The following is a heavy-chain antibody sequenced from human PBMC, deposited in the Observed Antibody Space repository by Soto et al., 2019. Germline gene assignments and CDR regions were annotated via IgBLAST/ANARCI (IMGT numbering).Heavy chain of an antibody. D-gene: IGHD1-26*01. J-gene: IGHJ2*01. Sequence: EVQLLDSGGGLVQPGGSLRLSFAASGFTFSCCAMSWVRQAPGKGLEWVSTIHGDGDYMQYTDSVKGRFTISRDNCTSTLYLRMGGVRCDDTAAYYSAINRGGGSYTTWSFAAWGRGTMVTVSS. CDR2: IHGDGDYM. V-gene: IGHV3-23*01. CDR1: GFTFSCCA. CDR3: AINRGGGSYTTWSFAA.